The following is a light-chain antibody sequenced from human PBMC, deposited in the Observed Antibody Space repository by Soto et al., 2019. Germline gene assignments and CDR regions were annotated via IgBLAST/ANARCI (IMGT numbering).Light chain of an antibody. CDR2: GAS. V-gene: IGKV1-33*01. CDR3: QHYDHLPPFT. CDR1: QDIRKY. Sequence: DIQMTQSPSSLSASVGDRVTITCQASQDIRKYLSWYQQKPGRAPKLLIYGASNLETGVPSRFSGSGYGTDFTFTISSLQPEDIGTYYCQHYDHLPPFTFGGGTKVEIK. J-gene: IGKJ4*01.